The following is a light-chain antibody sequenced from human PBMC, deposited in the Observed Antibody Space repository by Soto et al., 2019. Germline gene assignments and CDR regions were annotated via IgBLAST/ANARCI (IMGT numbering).Light chain of an antibody. CDR1: QGVSSSY. J-gene: IGKJ4*01. V-gene: IGKV3-20*01. Sequence: ETVLTQSPVTLSLSPGEGHTLSCRASQGVSSSYLAWYQQIPGQSPRLLIYGTSSRATGIPDRFSGSGSGTDFTLTISRLEPEDSAVYYCQQYGSSPLTFGGGTKVDI. CDR2: GTS. CDR3: QQYGSSPLT.